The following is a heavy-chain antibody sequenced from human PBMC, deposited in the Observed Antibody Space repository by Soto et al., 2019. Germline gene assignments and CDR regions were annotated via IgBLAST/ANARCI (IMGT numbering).Heavy chain of an antibody. CDR3: AGHSGRGDY. J-gene: IGHJ4*02. CDR2: IWYDGSNK. V-gene: IGHV3-33*01. CDR1: GFTFSSYG. Sequence: QVQLVESGGGVVQPGRSLRLSCAASGFTFSSYGMHWVRQAPGKGLGWVAVIWYDGSNKYYADSVKGRFTIPRDNSKNTLYLQMNSRRAEDTAVYYCAGHSGRGDYWGQGTLVTVS. D-gene: IGHD1-26*01.